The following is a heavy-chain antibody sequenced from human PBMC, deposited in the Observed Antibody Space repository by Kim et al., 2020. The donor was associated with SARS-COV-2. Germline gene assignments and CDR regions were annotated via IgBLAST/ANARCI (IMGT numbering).Heavy chain of an antibody. Sequence: ASVKVSCKASGYTFTSYDINWVRQATGQGLEWMGWMNPNSGNTGYAQKFQGRVTMTRNTSISTAYMELSSLRSEDTAVYYCARGGRGSMIVVVIRPFYYYAMDVWGQGNTVTVSS. V-gene: IGHV1-8*02. CDR2: MNPNSGNT. CDR3: ARGGRGSMIVVVIRPFYYYAMDV. J-gene: IGHJ6*02. CDR1: GYTFTSYD. D-gene: IGHD3-22*01.